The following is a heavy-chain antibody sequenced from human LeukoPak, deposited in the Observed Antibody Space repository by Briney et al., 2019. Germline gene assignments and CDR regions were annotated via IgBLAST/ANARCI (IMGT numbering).Heavy chain of an antibody. CDR2: IYDSGST. J-gene: IGHJ3*02. CDR1: GGSISSYY. V-gene: IGHV4-59*01. D-gene: IGHD5-12*01. CDR3: ARAGERGYNGYDDAFDI. Sequence: SETLSLTCTVSGGSISSYYWSWIRQPPGKGLEWIGYIYDSGSTKYNPSLKSRLTISVDTSKNQFSLKLSSVTAADTAIYYCARAGERGYNGYDDAFDIWGQGTMVTVSS.